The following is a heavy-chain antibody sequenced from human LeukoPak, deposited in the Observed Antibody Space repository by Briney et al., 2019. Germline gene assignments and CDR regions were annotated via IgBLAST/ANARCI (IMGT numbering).Heavy chain of an antibody. CDR1: GFTFSSYG. J-gene: IGHJ3*01. Sequence: GGSLRLSCAASGFTFSSYGMHWVRQAPGKGLEWVAFIRYDGSNKYYADSVKGRFTISRDNSKNTLYLQMNSLRAEDTAVYYCAREGAITGNAFDVWGHGTLVTVSS. CDR2: IRYDGSNK. CDR3: AREGAITGNAFDV. V-gene: IGHV3-30*02. D-gene: IGHD4/OR15-4a*01.